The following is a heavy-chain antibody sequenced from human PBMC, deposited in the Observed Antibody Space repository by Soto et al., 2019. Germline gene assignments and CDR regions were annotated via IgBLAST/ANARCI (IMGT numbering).Heavy chain of an antibody. CDR3: ARVSGSRMLLPSDY. V-gene: IGHV1-46*01. J-gene: IGHJ4*02. CDR1: VYTFTSYY. CDR2: INPRGGST. D-gene: IGHD2-21*01. Sequence: ASLQVSCKASVYTFTSYYMHWVRQAPGQGLEWMGIINPRGGSTRYAQKFQGRVTMTRDTSTSTVYMELSSLRSEDTAVYYCARVSGSRMLLPSDYWGQGTLVPVCS.